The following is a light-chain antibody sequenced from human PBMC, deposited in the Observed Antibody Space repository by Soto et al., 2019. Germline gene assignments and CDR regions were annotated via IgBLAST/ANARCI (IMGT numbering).Light chain of an antibody. V-gene: IGKV3-20*01. CDR3: QQYGASPIYT. CDR2: GAS. CDR1: QSVSSTY. J-gene: IGKJ2*01. Sequence: EIVLTQSPGTLSLSPGERATLSCRASQSVSSTYLAWYQQKHGQAPRLLIYGASSRATGTPDRFSGSGSGTDFTLTISRLEPEDFAVYYCQQYGASPIYTFGQGTKLEIK.